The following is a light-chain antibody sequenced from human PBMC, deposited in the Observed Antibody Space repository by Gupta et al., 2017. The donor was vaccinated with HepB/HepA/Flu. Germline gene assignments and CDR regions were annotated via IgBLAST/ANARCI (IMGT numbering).Light chain of an antibody. V-gene: IGLV3-21*03. CDR3: HVWDSSDVV. CDR1: TIGSKS. Sequence: SYVLTQPPSVSVAPGKTARITCGGTTIGSKSVHWYQQKSGPAPVLVVYDDSVRPSGIPEGFSGSNSGNTATLTISRVEAGDEADYYCHVWDSSDVVFGGGTKLTVL. J-gene: IGLJ2*01. CDR2: DDS.